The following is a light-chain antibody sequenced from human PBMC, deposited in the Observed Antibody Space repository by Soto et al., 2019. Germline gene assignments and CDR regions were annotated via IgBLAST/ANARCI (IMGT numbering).Light chain of an antibody. CDR1: QSISSW. Sequence: DIQMTQSPSTLSASVGDRVTIPCRASQSISSWLAWYQQKPGKTPKVLIYKASRLESGVPSRFSGSGSGTEFPLTISSLQPDNFATYYCQQYNSYPWTFGQGTKVEIK. J-gene: IGKJ1*01. CDR2: KAS. CDR3: QQYNSYPWT. V-gene: IGKV1-5*03.